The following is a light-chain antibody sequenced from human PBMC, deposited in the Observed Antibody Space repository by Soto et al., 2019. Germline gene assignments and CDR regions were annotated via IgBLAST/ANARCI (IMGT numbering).Light chain of an antibody. CDR2: AAS. J-gene: IGKJ5*01. CDR3: QQLNSYPLH. CDR1: QGISSY. V-gene: IGKV1-9*01. Sequence: DIQLTQSPSFLSASVGDRVTITCRATQGISSYLAWYQQKPGKAPNLLIYAASSLQSGVPSRFSGSGSGTEFTLTISSLQPEDFATYYCQQLNSYPLHFGQGTRLEIK.